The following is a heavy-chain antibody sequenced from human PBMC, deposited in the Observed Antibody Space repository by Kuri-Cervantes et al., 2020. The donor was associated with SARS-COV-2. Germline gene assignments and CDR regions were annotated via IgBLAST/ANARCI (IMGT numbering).Heavy chain of an antibody. CDR2: IYYSWST. D-gene: IGHD2/OR15-2a*01. CDR1: GGSISSGCYY. Sequence: SCTVSGGSISSGCYYWSWIRQHPGNGLEWIGYIYYSWSTNYNPYLKSRVTISVDTSKNQFSLKLSSVTAADTAVYYCARVNIELVVPTQRVYFYMDVWGKGTTVTVSS. CDR3: ARVNIELVVPTQRVYFYMDV. V-gene: IGHV4-31*02. J-gene: IGHJ6*03.